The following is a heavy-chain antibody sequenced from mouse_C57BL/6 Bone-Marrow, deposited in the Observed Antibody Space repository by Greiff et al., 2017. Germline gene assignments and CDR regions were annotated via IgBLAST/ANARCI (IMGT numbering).Heavy chain of an antibody. V-gene: IGHV1-63*01. D-gene: IGHD2-3*01. J-gene: IGHJ3*01. CDR3: ARSGDGYYGFAY. Sequence: VQLKQSGAELVRPGTSVKLSCKASGYTFTNYWIGWAQQRPGHGLEWLGDIYPGGGYTNSNEQFKGKATLTSDKAACTAYMQLSSLASEDSASYYCARSGDGYYGFAYWGQGTLVTVSA. CDR2: IYPGGGYT. CDR1: GYTFTNYW.